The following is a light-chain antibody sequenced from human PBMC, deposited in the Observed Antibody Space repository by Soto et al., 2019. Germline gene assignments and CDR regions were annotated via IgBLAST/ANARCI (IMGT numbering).Light chain of an antibody. V-gene: IGLV2-8*01. CDR1: SSDVGVYNS. CDR3: SSYAGTHIV. Sequence: QSALTQPPSASGSPGQSVTISCTGTSSDVGVYNSVSWYQQHPAQAPKLMIYDVSKRPSGVPDRFSGSKSGNTASLTVSGLQAEDEADYYCSSYAGTHIVFGPGTKRTVL. CDR2: DVS. J-gene: IGLJ1*01.